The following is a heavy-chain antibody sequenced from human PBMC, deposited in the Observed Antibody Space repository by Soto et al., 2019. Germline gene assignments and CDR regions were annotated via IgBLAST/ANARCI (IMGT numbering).Heavy chain of an antibody. CDR3: ARDLALAGNY. V-gene: IGHV3-21*01. CDR2: ISSTSTYT. D-gene: IGHD6-19*01. Sequence: GGSLRLSCAASGFTFRSYAMNWVRQTQEKGLEWVSSISSTSTYTHYAGSVKGRFTIPRDNANNSLFLQMNSLRAEDTAIYYCARDLALAGNYWGQGALVTVSS. CDR1: GFTFRSYA. J-gene: IGHJ4*02.